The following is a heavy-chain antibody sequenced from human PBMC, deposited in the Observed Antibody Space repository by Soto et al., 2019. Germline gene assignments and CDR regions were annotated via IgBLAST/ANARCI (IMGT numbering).Heavy chain of an antibody. J-gene: IGHJ6*03. CDR1: SGSISTSNW. D-gene: IGHD6-13*01. V-gene: IGHV4-4*02. CDR3: ARGDQEISAAGTYYYCYMDV. Sequence: QVQLQESGPGLVKPSGTLSLTCAVSSGSISTSNWWSWVCQPPGKGLEWIGQIYHSGSTNYNPSLKSRVTISVDKSKNQFSLKLNSVTAADTAVYFCARGDQEISAAGTYYYCYMDVWGKGTTVTVSS. CDR2: IYHSGST.